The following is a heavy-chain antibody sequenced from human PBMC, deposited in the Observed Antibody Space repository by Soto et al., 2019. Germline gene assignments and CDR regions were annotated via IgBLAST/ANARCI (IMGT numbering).Heavy chain of an antibody. CDR3: ARAGITMVRGVIPFDY. V-gene: IGHV2-5*02. J-gene: IGHJ4*02. CDR1: GFSLSTSGVG. D-gene: IGHD3-10*01. CDR2: IYWDDDK. Sequence: QITLKESGPTLVKPTQTLTLTCTFSGFSLSTSGVGVGWIRQPPGKALEWLALIYWDDDKRYSPSLKSRLTNHQDTSKNQVVLTMTNMDPVDTATYYCARAGITMVRGVIPFDYWGQGTLVTVSS.